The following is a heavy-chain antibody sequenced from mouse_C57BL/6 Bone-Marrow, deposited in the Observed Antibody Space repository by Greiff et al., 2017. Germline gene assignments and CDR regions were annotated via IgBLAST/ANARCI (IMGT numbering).Heavy chain of an antibody. Sequence: QVQLQQPGTELVKPGASVKLSCKASGYTFTSYWMHWVKQRPGQGLEWIGNINPSNGGTNYNEKFKSKATLTVDKSSSTAYMQLSSLTSEDTAVYYCARAPRIYYYYEAWFAYWGQGTLVTVSA. CDR1: GYTFTSYW. CDR2: INPSNGGT. V-gene: IGHV1-53*01. J-gene: IGHJ3*01. D-gene: IGHD2-4*01. CDR3: ARAPRIYYYYEAWFAY.